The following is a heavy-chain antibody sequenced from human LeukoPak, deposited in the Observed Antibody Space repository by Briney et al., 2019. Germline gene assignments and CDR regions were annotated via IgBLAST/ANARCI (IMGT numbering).Heavy chain of an antibody. J-gene: IGHJ1*01. CDR1: GYTFTGYY. Sequence: ASVKVSCKASGYTFTGYYMHWVRQAPGQGLEWMGWINPNSGDTNYAQKFQGRVTMTRDTSISTAYMELSRLRSDDTAVYYCARTGIGLKYFQHWGQGTLVTVSS. CDR2: INPNSGDT. D-gene: IGHD3-10*01. V-gene: IGHV1-2*02. CDR3: ARTGIGLKYFQH.